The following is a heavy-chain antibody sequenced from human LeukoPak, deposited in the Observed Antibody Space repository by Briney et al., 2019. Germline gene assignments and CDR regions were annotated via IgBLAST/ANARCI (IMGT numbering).Heavy chain of an antibody. CDR3: VRDPSYGSSWYYYMDV. D-gene: IGHD6-13*01. V-gene: IGHV3-21*01. CDR1: GFTFSDYA. CDR2: ISRTSAYI. Sequence: PGGSLRLSCAASGFTFSDYAMKWVRQAPGKGLEWVSAISRTSAYIYYSDSVRGRFTISRDNAKNSVYLQMDSLRAEDTAVYYCVRDPSYGSSWYYYMDVWGKGTTVTVSS. J-gene: IGHJ6*03.